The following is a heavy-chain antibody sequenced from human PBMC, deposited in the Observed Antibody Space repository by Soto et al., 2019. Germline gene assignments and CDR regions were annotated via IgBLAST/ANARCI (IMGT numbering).Heavy chain of an antibody. D-gene: IGHD1-26*01. CDR2: INAKSGGT. J-gene: IGHJ4*02. V-gene: IGHV1-2*02. CDR3: ARDLAKGGGSAGFDY. Sequence: ASVKVSCKASGYTFTVYYMHWVRQSPGQGLEWMGGINAKSGGTMYPQKFQGRVTMTWDTSISTAYMALTRLRSDDTAVYYCARDLAKGGGSAGFDYWGQGTLVTVSS. CDR1: GYTFTVYY.